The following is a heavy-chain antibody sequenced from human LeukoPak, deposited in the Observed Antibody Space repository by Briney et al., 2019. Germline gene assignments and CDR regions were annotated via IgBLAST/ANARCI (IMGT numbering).Heavy chain of an antibody. D-gene: IGHD3-3*01. Sequence: SVTVSCKASGGTFSSYAISWVRQAPGQGLEWMGGIIPIFGTANYAQKFQRRVTITTDESTSTAYMELSSLRSEDTAVYYCARSPGEWLSPVFYYYYYMDVWGKGTTVTVSS. J-gene: IGHJ6*03. V-gene: IGHV1-69*05. CDR3: ARSPGEWLSPVFYYYYYMDV. CDR2: IIPIFGTA. CDR1: GGTFSSYA.